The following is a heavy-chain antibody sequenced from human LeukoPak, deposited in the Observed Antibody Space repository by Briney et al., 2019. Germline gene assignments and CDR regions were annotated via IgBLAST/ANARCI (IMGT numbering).Heavy chain of an antibody. J-gene: IGHJ6*03. Sequence: GGSLRLSCEASGFTFSSYSMNWVRQAPGKGLEWISYISTSTTTKYYADSVKGRFTISRDNAKNPLFLQMNSLRAEDTAVYYCARVLRYCSGGNCYSGGLGYMDVWGKGTMVTISS. CDR3: ARVLRYCSGGNCYSGGLGYMDV. D-gene: IGHD2-15*01. CDR2: ISTSTTTK. V-gene: IGHV3-48*04. CDR1: GFTFSSYS.